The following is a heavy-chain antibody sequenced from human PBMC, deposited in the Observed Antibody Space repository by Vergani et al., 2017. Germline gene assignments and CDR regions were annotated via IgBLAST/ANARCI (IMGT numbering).Heavy chain of an antibody. J-gene: IGHJ2*01. V-gene: IGHV4-34*01. CDR2: INHSGST. CDR3: ARGGDILTGYYGCWYFDL. D-gene: IGHD3-9*01. Sequence: QVQLQQWGAGLLKPSETLSLTCAVYGGSFSGYYWSWIRQPPGKGLEWIGEINHSGSTNYNPSRKSRVTISVDTSKNQFSLKLSSVTAADTAVYCCARGGDILTGYYGCWYFDLWGRGTLVTVSS. CDR1: GGSFSGYY.